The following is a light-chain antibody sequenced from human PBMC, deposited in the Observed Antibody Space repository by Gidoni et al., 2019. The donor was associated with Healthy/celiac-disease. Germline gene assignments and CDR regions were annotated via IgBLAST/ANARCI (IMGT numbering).Light chain of an antibody. CDR1: QSVSSY. CDR2: DAS. Sequence: IVLTLSPATLSLSPGERATLSCRASQSVSSYLASYQQKPGQAPRLLNDDASNRATGIPARCSGSGSGTDFTITISSLEHEDVAVYCCQQRSNWGFTFGPGTKVDIK. CDR3: QQRSNWGFT. J-gene: IGKJ3*01. V-gene: IGKV3-11*01.